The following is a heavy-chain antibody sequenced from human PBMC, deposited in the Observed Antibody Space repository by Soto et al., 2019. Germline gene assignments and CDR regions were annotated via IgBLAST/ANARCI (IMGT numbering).Heavy chain of an antibody. CDR2: IYDSGSS. J-gene: IGHJ4*02. CDR1: GASISSGDYF. D-gene: IGHD5-12*01. Sequence: SETMSLTCTVSGASISSGDYFWSWIRQSPGKGLQWIGYIYDSGSSYYNPSLKSRVTMSVDTSKNQFSLKLSSVTAADTAVYYCAREKGYISGPKNFDYWGQGTLVTVYS. V-gene: IGHV4-30-4*01. CDR3: AREKGYISGPKNFDY.